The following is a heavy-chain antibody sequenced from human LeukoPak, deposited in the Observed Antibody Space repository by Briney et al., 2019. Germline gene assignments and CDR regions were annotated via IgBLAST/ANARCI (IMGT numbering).Heavy chain of an antibody. D-gene: IGHD1-26*01. Sequence: GESLKISCKGSGYSFSTYWIGWVRQLPGKGLEWMGFIYPGDSDIRYSPSFQGQVTISVDKSINTAYLQWSSLKASDTAIYYCARLAVVGSSKSWFDPWGQGTLVTVSS. CDR1: GYSFSTYW. CDR2: IYPGDSDI. CDR3: ARLAVVGSSKSWFDP. J-gene: IGHJ5*02. V-gene: IGHV5-51*01.